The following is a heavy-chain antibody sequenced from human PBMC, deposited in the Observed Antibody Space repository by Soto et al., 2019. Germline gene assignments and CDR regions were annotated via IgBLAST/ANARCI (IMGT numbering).Heavy chain of an antibody. CDR3: AKTRNNTIFGVVTDFDC. V-gene: IGHV3-48*01. Sequence: EVQLVESGGGLVQPGGYLRLSCAASGCTFSSYSMNWVRQAPGKGLEWVSYISSSSSTIYYADSVKGRFTISSDNAKNPLYLQMNSRRAEDTAVYYCAKTRNNTIFGVVTDFDCWGQGTLVTVSS. CDR2: ISSSSSTI. J-gene: IGHJ4*02. D-gene: IGHD3-3*01. CDR1: GCTFSSYS.